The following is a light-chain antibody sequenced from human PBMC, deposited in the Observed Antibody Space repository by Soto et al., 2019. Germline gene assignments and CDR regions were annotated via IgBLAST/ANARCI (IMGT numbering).Light chain of an antibody. CDR3: QQYNNWPPYT. J-gene: IGKJ2*01. Sequence: EIVMTQSPDTLSVSPGERATLSCRASQSVSSNLAWYQQKPGQAPRLLIYCASTRATGIAARFSGSGSGTEFTLTISSLQSEDFAVYYCQQYNNWPPYTFGQGTKLEIK. CDR2: CAS. V-gene: IGKV3-15*01. CDR1: QSVSSN.